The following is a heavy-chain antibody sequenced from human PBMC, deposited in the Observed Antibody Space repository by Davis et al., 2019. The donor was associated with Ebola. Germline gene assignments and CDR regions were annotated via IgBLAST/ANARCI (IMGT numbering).Heavy chain of an antibody. CDR1: GYTFTSYG. V-gene: IGHV1-18*01. CDR2: VSAYNGNT. D-gene: IGHD4-11*01. J-gene: IGHJ5*02. CDR3: ARHTVPGWFDP. Sequence: ASVPVSCKASGYTFTSYGISWVRQAPGQGLEWMGWVSAYNGNTNYAQKLQGRVTMITDTSTSTAYMELRSLRSDDTAVYYCARHTVPGWFDPWGQGTLVTVSS.